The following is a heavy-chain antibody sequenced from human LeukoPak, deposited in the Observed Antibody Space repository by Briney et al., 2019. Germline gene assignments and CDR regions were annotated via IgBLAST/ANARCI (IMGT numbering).Heavy chain of an antibody. J-gene: IGHJ4*02. V-gene: IGHV3-23*01. Sequence: QSGGSLRLSCAASGFTFSSYAMSWVRQAPGKGLEWVSAISGSDPGTYHADSVKGRFTISRDNSKNMLFLQMNRLRLEDTAIYYCAKGVVVAPDVTPFDYWGQGTLVTVSS. CDR2: ISGSDPGT. D-gene: IGHD2-2*01. CDR3: AKGVVVAPDVTPFDY. CDR1: GFTFSSYA.